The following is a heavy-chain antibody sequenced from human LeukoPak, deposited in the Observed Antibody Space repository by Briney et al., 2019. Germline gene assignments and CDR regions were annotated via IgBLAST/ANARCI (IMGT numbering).Heavy chain of an antibody. J-gene: IGHJ6*03. V-gene: IGHV4-34*01. CDR3: AKDFTKRLGIAAAGTVSLLNPPQYYYYYYMDV. CDR2: INHSGST. D-gene: IGHD6-13*01. CDR1: GGSFSGYY. Sequence: SETLSLTCAVYGGSFSGYYWSWIRQPPGKGLEWIGEINHSGSTNYNPSLKSRVTISVDTSKNQFSLKLSSVTAADTAVYYCAKDFTKRLGIAAAGTVSLLNPPQYYYYYYMDVWGKGTTVTISS.